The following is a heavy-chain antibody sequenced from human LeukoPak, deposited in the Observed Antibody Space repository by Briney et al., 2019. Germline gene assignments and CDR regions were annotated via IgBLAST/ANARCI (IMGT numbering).Heavy chain of an antibody. CDR3: ASGLEGAFDP. V-gene: IGHV4-39*01. CDR2: IYYSGST. D-gene: IGHD3-16*01. Sequence: SETLSLTSTVSGGSISSSSYYWGWIRQPPGKGLEWIGSIYYSGSTYYNPSLKSRVTISVDTSKNQFSLKLSSVTAVDTAVYYCASGLEGAFDPWGQGTLVTVSS. CDR1: GGSISSSSYY. J-gene: IGHJ5*02.